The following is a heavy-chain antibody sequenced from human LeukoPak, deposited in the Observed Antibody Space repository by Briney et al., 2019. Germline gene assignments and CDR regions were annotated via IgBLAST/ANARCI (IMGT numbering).Heavy chain of an antibody. CDR2: IKPDGSEK. CDR3: ARDVSVSGMDV. V-gene: IGHV3-7*01. Sequence: GGSLRLSCAASGFTFTNYWMSWVRQAPGKGLEWVANIKPDGSEKYFVDSAKGRFTISRDNPKKSLYLQMNSLRAEDTAIYYCARDVSVSGMDVWGQGTTVTVSS. D-gene: IGHD5/OR15-5a*01. CDR1: GFTFTNYW. J-gene: IGHJ6*02.